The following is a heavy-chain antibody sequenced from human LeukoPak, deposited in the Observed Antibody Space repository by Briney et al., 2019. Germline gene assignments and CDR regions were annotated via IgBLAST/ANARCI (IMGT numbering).Heavy chain of an antibody. CDR2: IIPIFGTA. J-gene: IGHJ4*02. CDR3: ARPTDSEGAFDY. D-gene: IGHD1-26*01. Sequence: SVKVSCKASGGTFSSYAISWVRQAPGQGLEWMGRIIPIFGTANYAQKFQGRVTITTDESTSTAYMELSSLRSEDTAVYYCARPTDSEGAFDYWGQGTLVTVSS. CDR1: GGTFSSYA. V-gene: IGHV1-69*05.